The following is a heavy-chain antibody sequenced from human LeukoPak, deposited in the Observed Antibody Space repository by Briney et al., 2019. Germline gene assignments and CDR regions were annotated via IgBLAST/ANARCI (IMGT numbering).Heavy chain of an antibody. V-gene: IGHV3-20*04. CDR1: GFTFDDYG. CDR3: ARDRRSPHSAYYWGHLDL. D-gene: IGHD5-12*01. J-gene: IGHJ5*02. CDR2: INWNGGST. Sequence: GGSLRLSCAASGFTFDDYGMSWVRQAPGKGLEWVSGINWNGGSTGYADSVKGRFTISRDNAKRSLYLQMDRLRAEDTAVYYCARDRRSPHSAYYWGHLDLWGQGTLVDVSS.